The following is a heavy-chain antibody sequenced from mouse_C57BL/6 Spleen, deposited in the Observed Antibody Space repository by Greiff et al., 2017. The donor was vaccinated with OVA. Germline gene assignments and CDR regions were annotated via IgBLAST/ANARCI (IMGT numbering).Heavy chain of an antibody. V-gene: IGHV5-17*01. CDR1: GFTFSDYG. CDR3: ARHSSYYFDY. Sequence: EVKLMESGGGLVKPGGSLKLSCAASGFTFSDYGMHWVRQAPEKGLEWVAYISSGSSTIYYADTVKGRFTFSRDNAKNTLFMQMTSLRSEDTAMYYCARHSSYYFDYWGKGTTLTVSS. CDR2: ISSGSSTI. J-gene: IGHJ2*01. D-gene: IGHD1-3*01.